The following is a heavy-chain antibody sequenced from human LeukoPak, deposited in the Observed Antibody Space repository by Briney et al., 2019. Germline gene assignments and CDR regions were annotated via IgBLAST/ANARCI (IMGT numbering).Heavy chain of an antibody. CDR2: INPDGSST. J-gene: IGHJ4*02. V-gene: IGHV3-74*01. D-gene: IGHD5-18*01. CDR3: ARGGGGSTYGLFDY. CDR1: GFTFSIYW. Sequence: PGGSLRLSCAACGFTFSIYWMHWVRQAQGKGLVWVSRINPDGSSTYYADSVKGRFTISRDNAKNTLYLQMNSLRAEDTAVYFCARGGGGSTYGLFDYWGQGTLVTVSS.